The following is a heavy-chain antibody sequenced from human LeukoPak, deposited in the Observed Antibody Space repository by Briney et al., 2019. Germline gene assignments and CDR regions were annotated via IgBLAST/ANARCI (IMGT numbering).Heavy chain of an antibody. Sequence: SVKVSCKASGGTFSSYAISWVRQAPGQGLEWMGGIIPIFGTANYAQKFQGRVTITADESTSTAYMELSSLRSEDTAVYYRARGPGYSSGWYLNHKFDYWGQGTLVTVSS. V-gene: IGHV1-69*13. D-gene: IGHD6-19*01. CDR2: IIPIFGTA. J-gene: IGHJ4*02. CDR3: ARGPGYSSGWYLNHKFDY. CDR1: GGTFSSYA.